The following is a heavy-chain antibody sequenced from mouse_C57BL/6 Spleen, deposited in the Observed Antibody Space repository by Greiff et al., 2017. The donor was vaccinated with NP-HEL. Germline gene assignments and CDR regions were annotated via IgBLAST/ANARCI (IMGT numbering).Heavy chain of an antibody. J-gene: IGHJ3*01. Sequence: VHVKQSGPELVKPGASVKISCKASGYSFTGYYMNWVKQSPEKSLEWIGEINPSTGGTTYNQKFKAKATLTVDKSSSTAYMQLKSLTSEDSAVYYCARENYEAYWGQGTLVTVSA. V-gene: IGHV1-42*01. D-gene: IGHD2-4*01. CDR2: INPSTGGT. CDR3: ARENYEAY. CDR1: GYSFTGYY.